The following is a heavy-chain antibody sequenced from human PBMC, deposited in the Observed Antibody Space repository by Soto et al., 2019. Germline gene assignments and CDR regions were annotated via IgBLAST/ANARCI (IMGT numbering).Heavy chain of an antibody. CDR2: MNPNSGNT. V-gene: IGHV1-8*01. CDR3: ARGGSSCGDYYYYGMDV. D-gene: IGHD2-2*01. CDR1: GYTFTSYD. J-gene: IGHJ6*02. Sequence: ASVKVSCKASGYTFTSYDINWVRQATGQGLEWMGWMNPNSGNTGYAQKFQGRVTMTRNTSISTAYMELSSVRSEDTAVYYCARGGSSCGDYYYYGMDVWGQGTRVTVSS.